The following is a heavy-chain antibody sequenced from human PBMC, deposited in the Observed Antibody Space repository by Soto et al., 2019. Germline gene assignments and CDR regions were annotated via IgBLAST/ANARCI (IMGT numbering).Heavy chain of an antibody. V-gene: IGHV3-30*18. Sequence: GGSLRLSCAASGFTFSSYGMHWVRQAPGKGLEWVAVISYDGSNKYYADSVKGRFTISRDNSKNTLYLQMNSLRAEDTAVYYCAKDREWEQNYYFDYWGQGTLVTVSS. CDR1: GFTFSSYG. CDR3: AKDREWEQNYYFDY. J-gene: IGHJ4*02. CDR2: ISYDGSNK. D-gene: IGHD1-26*01.